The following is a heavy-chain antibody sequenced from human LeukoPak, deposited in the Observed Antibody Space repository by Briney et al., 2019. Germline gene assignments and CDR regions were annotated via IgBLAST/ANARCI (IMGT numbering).Heavy chain of an antibody. D-gene: IGHD3-10*01. CDR2: INPNSGGT. J-gene: IGHJ4*02. CDR3: ARARSRTYYYGSGSYSYFDY. CDR1: GYTFTGYY. V-gene: IGHV1-2*02. Sequence: ASVKVSCKASGYTFTGYYLHWVRQAPGQGLEWMGWINPNSGGTNYAQKFQGRVTMTRDTSITTAYMEVSRLRSDDTAVYYCARARSRTYYYGSGSYSYFDYWGQGTLVTVSS.